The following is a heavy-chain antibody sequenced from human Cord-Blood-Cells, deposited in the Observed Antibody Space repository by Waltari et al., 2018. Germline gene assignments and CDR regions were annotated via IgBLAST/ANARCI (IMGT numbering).Heavy chain of an antibody. D-gene: IGHD5-18*01. V-gene: IGHV3-30*02. Sequence: QVQLVESGGGVVQPGGSLRLSCAASGFTFSSYGMHWVRQAPGKGRGWVALIRYEGSNKYDADSVKGRFTISRDNSKNTLYRQMNSLRAEDTAVYYCAKEDSYGYGSTTWYYYGMDVWGQGTTVTVSS. CDR3: AKEDSYGYGSTTWYYYGMDV. CDR1: GFTFSSYG. J-gene: IGHJ6*02. CDR2: IRYEGSNK.